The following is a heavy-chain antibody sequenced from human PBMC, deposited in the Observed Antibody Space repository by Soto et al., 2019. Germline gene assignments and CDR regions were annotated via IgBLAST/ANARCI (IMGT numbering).Heavy chain of an antibody. CDR1: GGSISSYY. V-gene: IGHV4-59*01. J-gene: IGHJ4*02. Sequence: SETLSLTCTVSGGSISSYYWSWIRQPPGKGLEWIGYIYYSGSTNYNPSLKSRVTISVDTSKNQFSLKLSSVTAADTAVYYCARGAYSSGWNFDYWGQGTLVTVSS. CDR2: IYYSGST. CDR3: ARGAYSSGWNFDY. D-gene: IGHD6-19*01.